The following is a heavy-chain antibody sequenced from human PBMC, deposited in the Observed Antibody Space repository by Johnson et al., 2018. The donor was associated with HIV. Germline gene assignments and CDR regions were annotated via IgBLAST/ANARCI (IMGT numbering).Heavy chain of an antibody. CDR3: ARDQSSRQAFDI. Sequence: EQLVESGGGLVKPGGSLRLSCAASGITFSSYDMHWVRQATGKGLEWVSAIGTAGDTYYPGSVKGRFTISRDNAKNSLYLQMNSLRAEDTAVYYCARDQSSRQAFDIWGQGTMVTV. J-gene: IGHJ3*02. D-gene: IGHD6-6*01. V-gene: IGHV3-13*01. CDR1: GITFSSYD. CDR2: IGTAGDT.